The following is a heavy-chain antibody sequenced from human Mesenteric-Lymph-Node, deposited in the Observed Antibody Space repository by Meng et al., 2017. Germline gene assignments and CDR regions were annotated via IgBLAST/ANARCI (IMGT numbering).Heavy chain of an antibody. D-gene: IGHD3-10*01. J-gene: IGHJ5*02. CDR2: IYYSGST. V-gene: IGHV4-39*07. Sequence: SETLSLTCTVSGGSISSSSYYWGWIRQPPGKGLEWIGSIYYSGSTYYNPSLKSRVTISVDTSKNQFSLKLSSVTAADTAVYYCARTENYYGSGSYRSGFDPWGQGTLVTVSS. CDR1: GGSISSSSYY. CDR3: ARTENYYGSGSYRSGFDP.